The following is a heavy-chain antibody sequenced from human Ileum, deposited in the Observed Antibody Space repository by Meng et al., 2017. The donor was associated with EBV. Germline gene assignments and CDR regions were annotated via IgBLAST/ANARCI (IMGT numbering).Heavy chain of an antibody. CDR3: ARTGCSSSSCYDY. D-gene: IGHD2-2*01. CDR1: GGTFSSYA. J-gene: IGHJ4*02. CDR2: IIPILGIA. V-gene: IGHV1-69*10. Sequence: QVQLVQSGAEVXXXXXXVKXSXKASGGTFSSYAISWVRQAPGQGLEWMGGIIPILGIANYAQKFQGRVTITADKSTSTAYMELSSLRSEDTAVYYCARTGCSSSSCYDYWGQGTLVTVSS.